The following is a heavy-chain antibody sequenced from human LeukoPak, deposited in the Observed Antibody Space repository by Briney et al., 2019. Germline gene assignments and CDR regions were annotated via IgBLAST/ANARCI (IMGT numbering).Heavy chain of an antibody. D-gene: IGHD6-25*01. J-gene: IGHJ6*02. CDR1: GFNFKNYW. Sequence: GGSLRLSCAASGFNFKNYWIHWVRQAPEKGLEWVSRISNDGKNIAYADSVKDRFTISRDNAKNTLYLEINSLGTEDTAVYYCARRPTASAERGMDVWGHGTTVIVSS. V-gene: IGHV3-74*01. CDR3: ARRPTASAERGMDV. CDR2: ISNDGKNI.